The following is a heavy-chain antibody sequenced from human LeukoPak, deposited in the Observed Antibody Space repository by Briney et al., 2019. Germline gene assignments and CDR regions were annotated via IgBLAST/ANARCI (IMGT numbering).Heavy chain of an antibody. J-gene: IGHJ1*01. CDR1: GFTFSSYA. V-gene: IGHV3-30*04. D-gene: IGHD3-10*02. Sequence: GRSLRLSCAASGFTFSSYAMHWVRQAPGKGLEWVAVISYDGSNKYYADSVKGRFTISRDNSKNTLYLQMNSLRAEDTAVYYCARDMYGLSWYFQHWGQGTLVTVSS. CDR3: ARDMYGLSWYFQH. CDR2: ISYDGSNK.